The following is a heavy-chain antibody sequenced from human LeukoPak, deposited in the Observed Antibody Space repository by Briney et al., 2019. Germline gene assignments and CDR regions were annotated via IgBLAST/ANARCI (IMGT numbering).Heavy chain of an antibody. CDR2: ISGRGTTI. J-gene: IGHJ4*02. CDR1: GFTFSNYA. V-gene: IGHV3-48*03. Sequence: PGGSLRLSCAASGFTFSNYAMGWVRQAPGKGLEWISFISGRGTTIYYADSVKGRFTISRDNAKNTLHLQMNSLRAEDTAVYYCARAGSSATPSTFFGYWGQGTLVTVSS. D-gene: IGHD2-15*01. CDR3: ARAGSSATPSTFFGY.